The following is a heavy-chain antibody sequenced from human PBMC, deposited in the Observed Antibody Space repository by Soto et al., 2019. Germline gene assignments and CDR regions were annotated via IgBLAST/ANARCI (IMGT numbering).Heavy chain of an antibody. J-gene: IGHJ4*02. Sequence: LSCAASGFSFSAYVMHWVRQAPGKGLEWVALILYDGSIKYYADSVKGRFTISRDNSKNTLYVQMNSLRAEDTAVYYCARGYCSSTSCYTTHFDYWGQGTLVTVSS. V-gene: IGHV3-30-3*01. CDR2: ILYDGSIK. CDR3: ARGYCSSTSCYTTHFDY. D-gene: IGHD2-2*02. CDR1: GFSFSAYV.